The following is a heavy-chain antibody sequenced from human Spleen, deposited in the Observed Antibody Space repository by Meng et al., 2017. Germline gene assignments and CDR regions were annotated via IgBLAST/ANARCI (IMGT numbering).Heavy chain of an antibody. CDR2: IYHSGST. CDR1: GYSISSGYY. V-gene: IGHV4-38-2*02. J-gene: IGHJ4*02. D-gene: IGHD3-16*01. Sequence: SETLSLTCTVSGYSISSGYYWGWIRQPPGKGLEWIGSIYHSGSTYYNPSLKSRVTISVDTSKNQFSLKLSSVTAADTALYYCARMTFGGVNDYWGQGTLVTGSS. CDR3: ARMTFGGVNDY.